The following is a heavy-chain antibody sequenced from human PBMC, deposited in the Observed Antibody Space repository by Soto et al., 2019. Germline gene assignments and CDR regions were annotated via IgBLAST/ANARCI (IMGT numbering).Heavy chain of an antibody. CDR1: GFTFSSYA. D-gene: IGHD6-13*01. CDR3: EKDPQYSSSWYSTGWFDP. V-gene: IGHV3-64D*06. Sequence: EVQLVESGGGLVQPGGSLRLSCSASGFTFSSYAMHWVRQAPGKGLEYVSAISSNGGSTYYADSVKGRFTISRDNSKNTLYLQMSSLRAEDTAVYYCEKDPQYSSSWYSTGWFDPLGQGTLVTVSS. CDR2: ISSNGGST. J-gene: IGHJ5*02.